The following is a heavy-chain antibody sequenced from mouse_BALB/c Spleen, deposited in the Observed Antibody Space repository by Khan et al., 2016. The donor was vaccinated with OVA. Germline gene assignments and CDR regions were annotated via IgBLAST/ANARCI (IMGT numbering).Heavy chain of an antibody. J-gene: IGHJ2*01. Sequence: EVQLQESGPSLVKPSQTLSLTCSVTGDSITSGYWNWIRQCLRNKLEDMGYISYSGSTYYNQYLKSRISITRDTSKNQYYLQLNSVTTEDTATYYCARCDGYYFDYGGQGTTLTVSS. V-gene: IGHV3-8*02. D-gene: IGHD2-3*01. CDR2: ISYSGST. CDR3: ARCDGYYFDY. CDR1: GDSITSGY.